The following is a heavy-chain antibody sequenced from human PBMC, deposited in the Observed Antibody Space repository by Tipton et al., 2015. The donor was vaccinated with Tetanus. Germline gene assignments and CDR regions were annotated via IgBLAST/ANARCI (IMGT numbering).Heavy chain of an antibody. CDR3: ARGIDYDSSGIDDF. D-gene: IGHD3-22*01. CDR2: INPNSGGT. J-gene: IGHJ4*02. CDR1: GYTFTGYY. Sequence: QLVQSGAEVKKPGASVKVSCKASGYTFTGYYMHWVRQAPGQGLEWMGWINPNSGGTNYAQKFQGRVTMTRDTSISTAYMEVSRLRSDDTAIYYCARGIDYDSSGIDDFWGQGTLVTVSS. V-gene: IGHV1-2*02.